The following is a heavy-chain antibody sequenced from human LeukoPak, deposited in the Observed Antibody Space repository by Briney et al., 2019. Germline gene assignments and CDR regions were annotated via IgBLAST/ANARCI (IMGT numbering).Heavy chain of an antibody. CDR1: GGSISSYY. Sequence: SETLSLTCTVSGGSISSYYWSWIRQPAGKGLEWIGRIYTSGSTNYNPSLKSRVTMSVDTSKNQFSLKLSSVTAADTVVYYCARVGRYGGNSDYYFDYWGQGTLGTVSP. J-gene: IGHJ4*02. V-gene: IGHV4-4*07. CDR3: ARVGRYGGNSDYYFDY. CDR2: IYTSGST. D-gene: IGHD4-23*01.